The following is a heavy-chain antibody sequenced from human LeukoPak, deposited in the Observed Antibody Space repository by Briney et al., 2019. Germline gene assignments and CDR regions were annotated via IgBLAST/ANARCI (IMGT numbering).Heavy chain of an antibody. CDR1: GFPFGNYV. J-gene: IGHJ6*02. D-gene: IGHD3-16*02. Sequence: GGSLRLSCEASGFPFGNYVMNWVRQAPGRGLEWVSYTSSSGSAIYYADSVKGRFTISRDNAKTSMYLQMNSLRAEGTAVYYCARGGYPYGMDVWGPGTTVTVSS. CDR2: TSSSGSAI. V-gene: IGHV3-48*03. CDR3: ARGGYPYGMDV.